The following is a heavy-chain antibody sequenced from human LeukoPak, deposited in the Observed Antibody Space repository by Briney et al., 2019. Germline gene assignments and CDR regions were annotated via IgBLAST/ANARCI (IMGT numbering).Heavy chain of an antibody. CDR2: IIESGGTM. V-gene: IGHV3-11*04. J-gene: IGHJ4*02. Sequence: GGSLRLSCATSGFMFRDYYMNWIRQAPGKGLEWVSSIIESGGTMHYADSVKGRFTISRDNAKNTLYLQVNNLRAEDTAVYYCARGPNSNWSGLDFWGQGTLLTVSS. CDR1: GFMFRDYY. D-gene: IGHD6-6*01. CDR3: ARGPNSNWSGLDF.